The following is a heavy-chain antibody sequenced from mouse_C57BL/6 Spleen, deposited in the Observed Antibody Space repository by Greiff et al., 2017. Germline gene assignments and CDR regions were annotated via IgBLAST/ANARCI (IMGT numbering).Heavy chain of an antibody. CDR1: GYSITSGYY. V-gene: IGHV3-6*01. CDR3: ATLRSTFLFAY. Sequence: EVKLQESGPGLVKPSQSLSLTCSVTGYSITSGYYWNWIRQFPGNKLEWMGYISYDGSNNYNPSLKNRISITRDTSKNQFFLKLNSVTTEDTATYYCATLRSTFLFAYWGQGTLVTVSA. CDR2: ISYDGSN. D-gene: IGHD1-1*01. J-gene: IGHJ3*01.